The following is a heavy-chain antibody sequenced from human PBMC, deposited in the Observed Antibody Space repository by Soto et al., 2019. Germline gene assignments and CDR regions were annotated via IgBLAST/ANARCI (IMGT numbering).Heavy chain of an antibody. Sequence: SETLSLTCAVYGGSFSGYYWSWIRQPPGKGLEWIGEINHSGSTNYNPSLKSRVTISVDTSKNQFFLKLSSVTAADTAVYYCARGPDYDSSGYYYGYWGQGTLVTVSS. CDR1: GGSFSGYY. J-gene: IGHJ4*02. V-gene: IGHV4-34*01. D-gene: IGHD3-22*01. CDR2: INHSGST. CDR3: ARGPDYDSSGYYYGY.